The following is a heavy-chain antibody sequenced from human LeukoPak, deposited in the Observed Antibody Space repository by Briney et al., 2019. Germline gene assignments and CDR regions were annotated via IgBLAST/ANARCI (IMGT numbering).Heavy chain of an antibody. CDR3: ASATPPYGTGTQNWFEP. V-gene: IGHV1-2*02. J-gene: IGHJ5*02. Sequence: ASVKVSCNASAYTFTDYFIHWVGQAPGQGLEWMGWINAKNGDSNSAQKFQGRLTLTRDTSISTAYLELTRLKSDETAVYCCASATPPYGTGTQNWFEPWGQGTLVTVSS. D-gene: IGHD1-1*01. CDR2: INAKNGDS. CDR1: AYTFTDYF.